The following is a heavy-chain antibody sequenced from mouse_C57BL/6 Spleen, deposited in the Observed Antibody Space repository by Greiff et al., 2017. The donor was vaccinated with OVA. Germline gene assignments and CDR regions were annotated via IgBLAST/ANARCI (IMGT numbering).Heavy chain of an antibody. CDR2: IDPSDSET. V-gene: IGHV1-52*01. CDR1: GYTFTSYW. CDR3: AREGVSYWYFDV. Sequence: QVQLQQSGAELVRPGSSVKLSCKASGYTFTSYWMHWVKQRPIQGLEWIGNIDPSDSETHYNQKFKDKATLTVDKSSSTAYMQLSSLTSEDSAVYYWAREGVSYWYFDVWGTGTTVTVSS. D-gene: IGHD6-2*01. J-gene: IGHJ1*03.